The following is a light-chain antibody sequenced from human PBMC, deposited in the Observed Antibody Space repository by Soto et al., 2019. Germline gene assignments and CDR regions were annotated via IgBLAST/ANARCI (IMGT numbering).Light chain of an antibody. CDR1: SSNIGAGYD. Sequence: QSVLTQPPSVSGAPGQRVTISCTGSSSNIGAGYDVHWYQPLPGTAPKLLIYGNNNRPSGVPDRFSGSKSGTSASLAITGLQAEDEADYYCHSSDSSLHVVFGGGTKLTVL. CDR3: HSSDSSLHVV. CDR2: GNN. V-gene: IGLV1-40*01. J-gene: IGLJ2*01.